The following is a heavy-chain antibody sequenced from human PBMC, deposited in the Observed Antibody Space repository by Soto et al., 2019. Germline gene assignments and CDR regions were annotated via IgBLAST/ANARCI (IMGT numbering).Heavy chain of an antibody. CDR3: ARDYCSGTTCYELDY. V-gene: IGHV5-51*01. CDR1: GYRFTNYW. D-gene: IGHD2-2*01. CDR2: IYPGDSDT. J-gene: IGHJ4*02. Sequence: GESLKISCKGSGYRFTNYWIGWVRQMPGKGLEWMGIIYPGDSDTRYSLSFQGQVTISADKSINTAYLQWSSLKASDTAMYYCARDYCSGTTCYELDYWGQGTQVTVSS.